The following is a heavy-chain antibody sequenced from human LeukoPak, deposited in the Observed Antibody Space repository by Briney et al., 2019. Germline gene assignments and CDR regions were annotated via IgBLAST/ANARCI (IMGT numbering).Heavy chain of an antibody. CDR1: GISFSDYS. CDR3: AGEEAVAGNYFDY. J-gene: IGHJ4*02. CDR2: ISTSSAII. Sequence: GGSLRLSCAASGISFSDYSMNWVRQAPGKGLEWVSYISTSSAIISYADSVKGRFTISRDNVKNSLYLQMNSLRDEDTAVYYCAGEEAVAGNYFDYWGQGTLVTVSS. V-gene: IGHV3-48*02. D-gene: IGHD6-19*01.